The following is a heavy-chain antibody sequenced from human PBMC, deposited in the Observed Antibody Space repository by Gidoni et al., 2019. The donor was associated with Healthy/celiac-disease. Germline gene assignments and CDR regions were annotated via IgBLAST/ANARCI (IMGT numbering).Heavy chain of an antibody. V-gene: IGHV4-31*03. CDR3: ARFDAGGVGYYFDY. J-gene: IGHJ4*02. CDR1: AGSISSGGYY. D-gene: IGHD1-26*01. Sequence: QVQLQESGPGLVKPSQTLSLTCTVPAGSISSGGYYWSWIRQHPGKGLEWIGYIYYSGSTYYNQSLKSRVTISVDTSKTQFSLKLSSVTAADTAVYYCARFDAGGVGYYFDYWGQGTLVTVSS. CDR2: IYYSGST.